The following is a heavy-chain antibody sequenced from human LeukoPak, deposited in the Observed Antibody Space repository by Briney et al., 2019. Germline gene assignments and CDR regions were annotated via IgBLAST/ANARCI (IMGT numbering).Heavy chain of an antibody. J-gene: IGHJ3*02. D-gene: IGHD5-12*01. CDR3: ARGGSAIVATTGSAFDI. Sequence: ASVKVSCKASGYTFTGYYMHWVRQAPGQGLEWMGWINPNSGGTNYAQKFQGRVTMTRDTSISTAYMELSRLRSDDTAVYYCARGGSAIVATTGSAFDIWGQGTMVTVSS. CDR1: GYTFTGYY. V-gene: IGHV1-2*02. CDR2: INPNSGGT.